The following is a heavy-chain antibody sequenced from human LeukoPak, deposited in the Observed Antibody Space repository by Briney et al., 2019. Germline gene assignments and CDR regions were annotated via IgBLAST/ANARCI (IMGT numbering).Heavy chain of an antibody. D-gene: IGHD3-22*01. CDR3: ARGDSSGYYNWFDP. CDR2: IYYSGST. Sequence: SETLSLTCTVSGGSISSYYWSWLRQPPGKGLEWIGYIYYSGSTNYNPSLKSRVTISVDTSKNQFSLKLSSVTAADTAVYYCARGDSSGYYNWFDPWGQGTLVTVSS. V-gene: IGHV4-59*01. J-gene: IGHJ5*02. CDR1: GGSISSYY.